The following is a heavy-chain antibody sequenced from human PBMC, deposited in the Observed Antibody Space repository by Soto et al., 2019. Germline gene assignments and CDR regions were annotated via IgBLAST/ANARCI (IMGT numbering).Heavy chain of an antibody. CDR1: GFNFNTYA. V-gene: IGHV3-23*01. CDR2: ISGGGGSI. CDR3: AKGKSSNYVSHAFDV. Sequence: GGSLRLSCAASGFNFNTYAMSWVRQSPGKGLEWVSGISGGGGSIHYVDSVKGRFTISRDNSKNTLYLQMNSLRGEDTAVYYCAKGKSSNYVSHAFDVWGQGTMVTVSS. J-gene: IGHJ3*01. D-gene: IGHD3-10*02.